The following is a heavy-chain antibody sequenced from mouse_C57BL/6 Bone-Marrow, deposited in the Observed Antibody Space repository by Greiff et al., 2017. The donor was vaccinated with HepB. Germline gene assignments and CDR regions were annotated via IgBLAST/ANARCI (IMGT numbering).Heavy chain of an antibody. CDR1: GYTFTSYT. CDR2: INPSSGYT. J-gene: IGHJ2*01. CDR3: ARYLDY. V-gene: IGHV1-4*01. Sequence: QVQLQQSGAELARPGASVKMSCKASGYTFTSYTMPWVKQRPGQGLEWIGYINPSSGYTKYNQKFKDKATLTADKSTSTAYMQLSSLTSEDSAVYYCARYLDYWGQGTTLTVSS.